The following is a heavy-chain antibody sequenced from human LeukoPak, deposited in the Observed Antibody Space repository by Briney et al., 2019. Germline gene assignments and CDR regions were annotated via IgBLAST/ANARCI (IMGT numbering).Heavy chain of an antibody. CDR2: IYYSGTT. CDR1: GDSISNYY. CDR3: VRDKGDDTKASSERFDY. D-gene: IGHD2-8*01. J-gene: IGHJ4*02. V-gene: IGHV4-59*01. Sequence: PPETLSLTCTVSGDSISNYYWSWLRQPPGKGLGWIGYIYYSGTTNCNPSLKSRVAISVDTSKNQFSLNLSSVTAADTAVYFCVRDKGDDTKASSERFDYWGQGTLVTVSS.